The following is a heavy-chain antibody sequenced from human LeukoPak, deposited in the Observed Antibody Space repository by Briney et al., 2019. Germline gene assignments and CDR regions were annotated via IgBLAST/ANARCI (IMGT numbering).Heavy chain of an antibody. CDR2: INPNSGGT. J-gene: IGHJ5*02. V-gene: IGHV1-2*02. CDR1: GYTFTGYY. Sequence: ASVKVSCKASGYTFTGYYMHWVRQAPGQGLEWMGWINPNSGGTNYAQKFQGRVTMTRDTSISTAYMELSRLRSDDTAVYYCARGRTGYDFWSGYSPSISQYNWFDPWGQGTLVTVSS. D-gene: IGHD3-3*01. CDR3: ARGRTGYDFWSGYSPSISQYNWFDP.